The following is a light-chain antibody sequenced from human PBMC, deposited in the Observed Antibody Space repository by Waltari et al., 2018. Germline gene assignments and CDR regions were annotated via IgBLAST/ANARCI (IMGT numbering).Light chain of an antibody. CDR1: QTLLYTSNNKIH. J-gene: IGKJ4*01. CDR3: HQYYNSPLT. Sequence: DIVMIQSPESLAVSAGERATLNCKSSQTLLYTSNNKIHLAWYQQKSGQPPKVLIYWSSTRAPGVSERFSGSGSGTNFSLTISGLQAEDVGIYYCHQYYNSPLTFGGGTRVEI. V-gene: IGKV4-1*01. CDR2: WSS.